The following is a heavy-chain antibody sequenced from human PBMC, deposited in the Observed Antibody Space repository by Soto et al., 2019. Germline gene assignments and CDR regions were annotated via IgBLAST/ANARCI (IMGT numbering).Heavy chain of an antibody. CDR3: ARSIAPAGDIDY. V-gene: IGHV5-51*01. J-gene: IGHJ4*02. CDR2: IYPGDSDT. Sequence: GESLKISCKGSGYSFTSYWIGWVRQMPGKGLEWMGSIYPGDSDTRYSPSFQGQVTISADTSISTASLQRSSLKASDTAMYYCARSIAPAGDIDYRGQGTLVPVSS. CDR1: GYSFTSYW. D-gene: IGHD6-13*01.